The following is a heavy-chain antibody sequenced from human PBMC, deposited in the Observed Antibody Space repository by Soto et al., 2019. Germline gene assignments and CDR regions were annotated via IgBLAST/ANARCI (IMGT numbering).Heavy chain of an antibody. D-gene: IGHD5-12*01. J-gene: IGHJ4*02. V-gene: IGHV3-21*01. Sequence: GGSLRLSCAASGFTLTNYNMNWVRQAPGKGLKWVSSISSSHGFIYYADSVKGRFTISRDNANNSLFLQMNSLRVEDTAVYYCARDAGVSSYDNDYFDYWGQGTLVTVSS. CDR3: ARDAGVSSYDNDYFDY. CDR1: GFTLTNYN. CDR2: ISSSHGFI.